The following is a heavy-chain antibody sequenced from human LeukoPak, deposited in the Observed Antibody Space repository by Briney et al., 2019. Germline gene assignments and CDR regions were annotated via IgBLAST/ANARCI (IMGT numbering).Heavy chain of an antibody. V-gene: IGHV3-30-3*01. J-gene: IGHJ4*02. CDR2: ISFDGNNE. D-gene: IGHD3-10*01. CDR3: ASTSRGVIDY. CDR1: GFTFSNYA. Sequence: GGSLRLSCAASGFTFSNYAMHWVRQAPGKGLEWLAVISFDGNNEYYADSVKGRFTISGDNSKNTLYLQMNSLRGEDAAVYYCASTSRGVIDYWGQGTLVTVSS.